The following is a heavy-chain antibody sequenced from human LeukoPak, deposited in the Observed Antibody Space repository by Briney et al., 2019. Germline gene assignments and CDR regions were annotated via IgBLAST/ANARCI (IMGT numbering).Heavy chain of an antibody. J-gene: IGHJ4*02. D-gene: IGHD6-13*01. CDR2: ISAYNGNT. V-gene: IGHV1-18*01. CDR3: ARRVGSSWSLGSPEDY. Sequence: ASVKVSCKASGYTFTSYGISWVRQAPGQGLEWMGWISAYNGNTNYAQKLQGRVTMTTDTSTSTAYMELRSLRSDDTAVYYCARRVGSSWSLGSPEDYWGQGTLVTVSS. CDR1: GYTFTSYG.